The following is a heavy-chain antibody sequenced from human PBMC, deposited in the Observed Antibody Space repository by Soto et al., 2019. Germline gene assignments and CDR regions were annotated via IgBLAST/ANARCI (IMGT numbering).Heavy chain of an antibody. CDR1: GYTFTIYG. J-gene: IGHJ4*02. V-gene: IGHV1-18*01. Sequence: ASVKVACKASGYTFTIYGISWVRQDPGQGLEWMGWISAYNGNTNYAQKLQGRVTMTTDTSTSTAYMELRSPRSDDTAVYYCARDYCSGGSCYSGSVDYWGQGTLVTVSS. CDR3: ARDYCSGGSCYSGSVDY. D-gene: IGHD2-15*01. CDR2: ISAYNGNT.